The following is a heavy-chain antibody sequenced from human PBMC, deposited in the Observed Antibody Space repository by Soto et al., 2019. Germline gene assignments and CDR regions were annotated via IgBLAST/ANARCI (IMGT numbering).Heavy chain of an antibody. CDR3: ARDRGSGYDFDY. V-gene: IGHV4-61*01. D-gene: IGHD5-12*01. CDR1: GGSVSSGSYY. CDR2: IYYSGST. J-gene: IGHJ4*02. Sequence: SETLSLTCTVSGGSVSSGSYYWSWIRQPPGKGLEWIGYIYYSGSTNYNPSLKSRVTISVDTSKNQFSLKLSSVTAAGTAVYYCARDRGSGYDFDYWGQGTLVTVSS.